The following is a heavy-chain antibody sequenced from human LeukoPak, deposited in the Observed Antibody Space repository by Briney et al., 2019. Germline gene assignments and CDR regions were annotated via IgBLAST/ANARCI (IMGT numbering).Heavy chain of an antibody. Sequence: PGGSLRLSCAASGFTFSNYAMTWVRQAPGEGLEWVAFISQSGGRSTDYADSVRGRFTIPRDNSEDTLYLQMNSLRAEDTAVYHCARDLGCSTSSCRYNWFDPWGQGTLVTVSS. J-gene: IGHJ5*02. CDR3: ARDLGCSTSSCRYNWFDP. CDR2: ISQSGGRST. V-gene: IGHV3-23*01. D-gene: IGHD2-2*01. CDR1: GFTFSNYA.